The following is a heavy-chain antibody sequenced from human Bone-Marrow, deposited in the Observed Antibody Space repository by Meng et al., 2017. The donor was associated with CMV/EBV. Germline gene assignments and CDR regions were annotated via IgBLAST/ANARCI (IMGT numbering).Heavy chain of an antibody. CDR3: ARDPNWDYYFDS. V-gene: IGHV3-21*01. CDR1: GFTFSSYS. Sequence: GESLKISCAASGFTFSSYSMNWVRQAPGKGLEWVSSISSSSSYIYYADSVKGRFSISRDNSKNTLYLQMNSLRVEDTAVYFCARDPNWDYYFDSWGQGTLVTVSS. J-gene: IGHJ4*02. D-gene: IGHD1-26*01. CDR2: ISSSSSYI.